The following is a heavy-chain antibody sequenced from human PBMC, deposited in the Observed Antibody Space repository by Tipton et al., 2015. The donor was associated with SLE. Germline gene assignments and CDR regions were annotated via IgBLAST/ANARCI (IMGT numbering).Heavy chain of an antibody. D-gene: IGHD6-13*01. CDR3: ARVGSWYGIDY. V-gene: IGHV4-34*01. Sequence: TLSLTCAEYGGSFSSYYWSWIRQPPGKGLEWIGEINHSGSTNYNPSLKSRLTMSVDTSKNQFSLNLSSVTASDTGVYYCARVGSWYGIDYWGQGTLVTVSS. CDR1: GGSFSSYY. J-gene: IGHJ4*02. CDR2: INHSGST.